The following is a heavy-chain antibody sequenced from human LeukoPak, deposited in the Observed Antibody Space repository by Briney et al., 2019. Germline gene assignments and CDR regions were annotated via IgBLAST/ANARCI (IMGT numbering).Heavy chain of an antibody. CDR2: INPNSGGT. Sequence: GASVTVSCKASGYTFNGYYMHWVRQAPGQGLEWMGWINPNSGGTNYAQKFQGRVTMTRDTSISTAYMELSRLRSDDTAVYYCARDIGIDSSGLYGSGYWGQGNLGTVSS. V-gene: IGHV1-2*02. D-gene: IGHD6-19*01. CDR3: ARDIGIDSSGLYGSGY. CDR1: GYTFNGYY. J-gene: IGHJ4*02.